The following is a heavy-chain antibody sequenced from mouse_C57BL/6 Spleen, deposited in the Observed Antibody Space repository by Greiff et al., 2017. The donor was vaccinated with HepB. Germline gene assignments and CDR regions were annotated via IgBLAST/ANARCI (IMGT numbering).Heavy chain of an antibody. V-gene: IGHV1-63*01. CDR3: ARSPYYGNSYYFDY. CDR2: IYPGGGYT. CDR1: GYTFTNYW. Sequence: QVQLQQSGAELVRPGTSVKMSCKASGYTFTNYWIGWAKQRPGHGLEWIGDIYPGGGYTNYNAKFKGKATLTADKSSSTAYMQFSSLTSEDSAIYYCARSPYYGNSYYFDYWGQGTTLTVSS. D-gene: IGHD2-1*01. J-gene: IGHJ2*01.